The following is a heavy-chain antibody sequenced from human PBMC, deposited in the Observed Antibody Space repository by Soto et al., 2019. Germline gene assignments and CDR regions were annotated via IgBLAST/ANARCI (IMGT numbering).Heavy chain of an antibody. CDR2: IHNTGSP. Sequence: SETLSLTCTVSGGSLSSGDYYWSWIRQPPGKGLEWIAYIHNTGSPYYNLSLKSRLTISIDTSKNQFSLRLSSVTAADTAVYYCARSRHSGSYFFDYWGQGILVTVSS. V-gene: IGHV4-30-4*01. CDR3: ARSRHSGSYFFDY. D-gene: IGHD1-26*01. CDR1: GGSLSSGDYY. J-gene: IGHJ4*02.